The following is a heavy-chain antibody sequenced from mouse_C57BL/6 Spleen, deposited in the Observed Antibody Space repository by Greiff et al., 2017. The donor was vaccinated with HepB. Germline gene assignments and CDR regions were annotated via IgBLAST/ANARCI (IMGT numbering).Heavy chain of an antibody. D-gene: IGHD1-1*01. J-gene: IGHJ2*01. Sequence: VHLVESGAELARPGASVKLSCKASGYTFTSYGISWVKQRTGQGLEWIGEIYPRSGNTYYNEKFKGKATLTADKSSSTAYMELRSLTSEDSAVYFCAREGTTVVSYYFDYWGQGTTLTVSS. V-gene: IGHV1-81*01. CDR1: GYTFTSYG. CDR2: IYPRSGNT. CDR3: AREGTTVVSYYFDY.